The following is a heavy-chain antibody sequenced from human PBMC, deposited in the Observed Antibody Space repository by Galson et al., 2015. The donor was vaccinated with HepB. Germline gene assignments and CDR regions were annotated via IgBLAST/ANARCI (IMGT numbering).Heavy chain of an antibody. Sequence: QSGAEVKKPGESLKISCKGSGYSFTSYWIGWVRQMPGKGLEWMGIIYPGDSDTRYSPSFQGQVTISAAKSISTAYLQWSSLKASDTAMYYCASAVDTATVTVHDAFDIWGQGTMVTVSS. V-gene: IGHV5-51*03. CDR2: IYPGDSDT. D-gene: IGHD5-18*01. CDR3: ASAVDTATVTVHDAFDI. J-gene: IGHJ3*02. CDR1: GYSFTSYW.